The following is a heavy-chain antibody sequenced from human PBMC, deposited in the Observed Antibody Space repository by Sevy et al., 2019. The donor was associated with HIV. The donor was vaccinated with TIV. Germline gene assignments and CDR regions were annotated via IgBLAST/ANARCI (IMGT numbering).Heavy chain of an antibody. Sequence: GESLKISCAASGFTFSSYSMNWVRQAPGKGLEWVSPISSSSSYIYYADSVKGRFTISRDNAKNSLYLQMNSLRAEDTAVYYCARDEQFGELFADHFDYWGQGTLVTVSS. CDR2: ISSSSSYI. CDR3: ARDEQFGELFADHFDY. J-gene: IGHJ4*02. D-gene: IGHD3-10*01. CDR1: GFTFSSYS. V-gene: IGHV3-21*01.